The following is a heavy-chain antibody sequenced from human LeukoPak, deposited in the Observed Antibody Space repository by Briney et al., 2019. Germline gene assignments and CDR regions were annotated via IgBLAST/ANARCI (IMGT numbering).Heavy chain of an antibody. D-gene: IGHD1-26*01. J-gene: IGHJ3*02. CDR2: IIPILGIA. V-gene: IGHV1-69*02. CDR3: ARDSVSHGNAFDI. Sequence: SVKVSCKASGGTFSSYTISWVRQAPGQGLEWMGRIIPILGIANYAQKFQGRVTITADKSTSTAYMELSSLRSEDTAVYYCARDSVSHGNAFDIWGQGTMVTVSS. CDR1: GGTFSSYT.